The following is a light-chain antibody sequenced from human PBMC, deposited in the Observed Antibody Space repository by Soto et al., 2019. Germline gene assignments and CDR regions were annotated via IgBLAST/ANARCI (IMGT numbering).Light chain of an antibody. V-gene: IGKV3-11*01. Sequence: EVVLTQSPVTLSLSPGERATLSFMASQSFRGLLAWYQHKPGQAPRLLIYDAYNRATGIPPRFSGSGSGTDFTLTISSLEPEDSAVYYCQQRHMWPITFGQGTRLEI. CDR3: QQRHMWPIT. CDR1: QSFRGL. CDR2: DAY. J-gene: IGKJ5*01.